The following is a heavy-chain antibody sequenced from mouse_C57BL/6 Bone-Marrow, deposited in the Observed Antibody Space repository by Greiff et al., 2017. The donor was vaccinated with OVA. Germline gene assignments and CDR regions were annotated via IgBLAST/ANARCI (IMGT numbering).Heavy chain of an antibody. Sequence: VKVVESGAELVRPGASVTLSCKASGYTFTDYEMHWVKQTPVHGLEWIGAIDPATGGTAYNQKYKGKAILTADKSSSTAYMELRSLTSEDSAVYYCTRSGIYYYGSSAWFAYWGQGTLVTVSA. J-gene: IGHJ3*01. D-gene: IGHD1-1*01. CDR1: GYTFTDYE. V-gene: IGHV1-15*01. CDR2: IDPATGGT. CDR3: TRSGIYYYGSSAWFAY.